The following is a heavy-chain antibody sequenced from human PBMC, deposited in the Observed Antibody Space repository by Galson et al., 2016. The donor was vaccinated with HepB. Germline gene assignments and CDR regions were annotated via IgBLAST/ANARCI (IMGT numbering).Heavy chain of an antibody. CDR1: GGSFSGHY. Sequence: SETLSLTCAVHGGSFSGHYWSWIRQPPGKGLEWIGKINDRETTNYNPSPKSRVNISVDTSKNQFSLKLSSMTSADTAVYYCARATWGGPYFFNYWGQGTLVTVSS. CDR2: INDRETT. CDR3: ARATWGGPYFFNY. J-gene: IGHJ4*02. D-gene: IGHD3-16*01. V-gene: IGHV4-34*01.